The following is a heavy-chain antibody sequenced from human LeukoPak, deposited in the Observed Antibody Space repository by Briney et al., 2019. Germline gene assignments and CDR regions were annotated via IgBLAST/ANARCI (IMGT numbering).Heavy chain of an antibody. V-gene: IGHV1-2*06. D-gene: IGHD5-24*01. CDR2: LNPNTGHA. Sequence: GASVKVSCKVVAYDFTGYYIHWVRRAPGQEPEWMGRLNPNTGHAVYAFKFQGRVTITRDTSSNTAYMEVTRLTSDDTALYYCAKDRDGADRIVLWGQGTLVTVSS. CDR1: AYDFTGYY. J-gene: IGHJ1*01. CDR3: AKDRDGADRIVL.